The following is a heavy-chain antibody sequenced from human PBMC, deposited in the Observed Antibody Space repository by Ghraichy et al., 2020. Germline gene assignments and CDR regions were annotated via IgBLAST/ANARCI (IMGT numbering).Heavy chain of an antibody. V-gene: IGHV4-4*07. CDR3: ARVARGGWYPPGAYFDY. CDR2: IYTSGST. J-gene: IGHJ4*02. Sequence: SETLSLTCTVSGGSISSYYWSWIRQPAGKGLEWIGRIYTSGSTNYNPSLKSRVTMSVDTSKNQFSLKLSSVTAADTAVYYCARVARGGWYPPGAYFDYWGQGTLVTVSS. CDR1: GGSISSYY. D-gene: IGHD6-19*01.